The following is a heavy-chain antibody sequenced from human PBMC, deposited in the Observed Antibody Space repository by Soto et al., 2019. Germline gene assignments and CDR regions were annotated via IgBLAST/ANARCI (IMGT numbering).Heavy chain of an antibody. Sequence: GKGLEWVSSISSSSSYIYYADSVKGRFTISRDNAKNSLYLQMNSLRAEDTAVYYCARDTYYYGTGSYSPWGQGTLVIVSS. V-gene: IGHV3-21*01. D-gene: IGHD3-10*01. CDR3: ARDTYYYGTGSYSP. CDR2: ISSSSSYI. J-gene: IGHJ5*02.